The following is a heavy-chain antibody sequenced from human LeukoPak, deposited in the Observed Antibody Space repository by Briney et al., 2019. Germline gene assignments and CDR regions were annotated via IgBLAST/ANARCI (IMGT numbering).Heavy chain of an antibody. D-gene: IGHD3-9*01. CDR2: ISAYNGNT. J-gene: IGHJ4*02. CDR1: GYTFTSYG. CDR3: ARMGGYYDILTGYYPPLYYFDY. V-gene: IGHV1-18*01. Sequence: ASVEVSCKASGYTFTSYGISWVRQAPGQGLEWMGWISAYNGNTNYAQKLQGRVTMTTDTSTSTAYMELRSLRSDDTAVYYCARMGGYYDILTGYYPPLYYFDYWGQGTLVTVSS.